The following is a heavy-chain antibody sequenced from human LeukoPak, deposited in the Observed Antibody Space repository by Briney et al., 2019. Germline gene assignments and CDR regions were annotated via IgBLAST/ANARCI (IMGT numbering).Heavy chain of an antibody. Sequence: PGGSLRLSCAASGFTFSTYAMSWVRQAPGKGLEWVSGISESGGSAYYADSVKGRFTISRDNSKNTLYLQMNSLRAEDTAVYYCAKAGSIAARPPIFDYWGQGTLVTVSS. D-gene: IGHD6-6*01. V-gene: IGHV3-23*01. CDR2: ISESGGSA. CDR3: AKAGSIAARPPIFDY. J-gene: IGHJ4*02. CDR1: GFTFSTYA.